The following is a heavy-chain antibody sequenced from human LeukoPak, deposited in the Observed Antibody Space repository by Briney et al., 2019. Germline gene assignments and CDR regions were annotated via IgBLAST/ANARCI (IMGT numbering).Heavy chain of an antibody. V-gene: IGHV3-21*01. CDR3: ARGAAGTVRAFDI. Sequence: GGSLRLSCAASGFTFSSYAMNWVRQAPGKGLEWVSSISSSSSYIYYADSVKGRFTISRDNAKNSLYLQMNSLRAEDTAVYYCARGAAGTVRAFDIWGQGTMVTVSS. J-gene: IGHJ3*02. CDR1: GFTFSSYA. CDR2: ISSSSSYI. D-gene: IGHD6-13*01.